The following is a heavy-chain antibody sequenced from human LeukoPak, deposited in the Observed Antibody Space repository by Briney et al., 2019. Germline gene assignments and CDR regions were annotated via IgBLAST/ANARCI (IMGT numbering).Heavy chain of an antibody. CDR1: GFTFSSYA. D-gene: IGHD3-3*01. J-gene: IGHJ4*02. CDR2: ISGSGGST. Sequence: GGSLRLSCAASGFTFSSYAMSWVRQAPGKGLEWVSAISGSGGSTYYADSVKGRFTISRDNYKNTLYLQMNSLRAEDTAVYYCAKARFLEWLLLNYWGQGTLVTVSS. CDR3: AKARFLEWLLLNY. V-gene: IGHV3-23*01.